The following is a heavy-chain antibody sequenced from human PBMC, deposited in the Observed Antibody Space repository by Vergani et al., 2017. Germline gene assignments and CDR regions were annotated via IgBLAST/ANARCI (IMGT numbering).Heavy chain of an antibody. D-gene: IGHD6-13*01. CDR3: ARSIAAAGLPGDY. CDR1: GFTFSSYA. Sequence: QVQLVESGGGVVQPGRSLRLSCAASGFTFSSYAVHWVRQAPGKGLEWVAVISYDGSNKYYADSVKGRFTISRDNSRNTLYLQMNSLRAEDTAVYYCARSIAAAGLPGDYWGQGTLVTVSS. CDR2: ISYDGSNK. J-gene: IGHJ4*02. V-gene: IGHV3-30*01.